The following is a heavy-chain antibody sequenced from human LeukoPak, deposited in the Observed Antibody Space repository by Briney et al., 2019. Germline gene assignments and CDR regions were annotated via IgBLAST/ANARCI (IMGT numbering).Heavy chain of an antibody. J-gene: IGHJ4*02. D-gene: IGHD2-15*01. CDR3: DACTSGSCYSGAPFDL. CDR2: FYQTGIS. CDR1: GDSIKSGGHS. Sequence: SETLSLTCAVSGDSIKSGGHSWSWLRQAPGRGLEWIGFFYQTGISSNNPSLGSRVTISIDTTKNHLSLKLTSVTAADTALYYCDACTSGSCYSGAPFDLWGQGALVTVSS. V-gene: IGHV4-30-2*01.